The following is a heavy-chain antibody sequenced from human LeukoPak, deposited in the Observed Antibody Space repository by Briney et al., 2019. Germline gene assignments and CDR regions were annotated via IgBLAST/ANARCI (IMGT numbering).Heavy chain of an antibody. Sequence: PSETLSLTCTVSGGSISSYYWSWTRQPPGKGLEYIGYIYYRGTTNYSPSLKSRVVISLATSQSLFSLELSSVTAADTAVYYCATQGRLGYHFDNWSQGTLVTVSS. CDR1: GGSISSYY. CDR3: ATQGRLGYHFDN. CDR2: IYYRGTT. V-gene: IGHV4-59*08. J-gene: IGHJ4*02. D-gene: IGHD5/OR15-5a*01.